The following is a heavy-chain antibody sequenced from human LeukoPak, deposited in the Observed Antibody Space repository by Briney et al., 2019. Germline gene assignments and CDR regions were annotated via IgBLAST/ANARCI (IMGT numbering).Heavy chain of an antibody. CDR1: GFTFSSYA. CDR2: ILHDGSNK. D-gene: IGHD6-6*01. Sequence: PGRSLRLSCAASGFTFSSYAMHWVRQAPGKGLERVAVILHDGSNKYYADSVKSRFTISRDNSKNTLYLHMNSPRAEDTALYYSARDGIAARRRSHLAPIDYWVQGTLVTVSS. J-gene: IGHJ4*02. V-gene: IGHV3-30*04. CDR3: ARDGIAARRRSHLAPIDY.